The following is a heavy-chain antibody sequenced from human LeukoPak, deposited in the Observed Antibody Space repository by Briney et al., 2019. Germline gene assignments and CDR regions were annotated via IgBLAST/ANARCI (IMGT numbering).Heavy chain of an antibody. CDR3: ARRSIVATTFYYYYYMDV. V-gene: IGHV4-4*09. CDR1: GDSISPYY. J-gene: IGHJ6*03. CDR2: IYTSGST. Sequence: SETLSLTCTVSGDSISPYYWSWIRQPPGKGLEWIGYIYTSGSTNYNPSLKSRVTISVDTSKNQFSLKLSSVTAADTAVYYCARRSIVATTFYYYYYMDVWGKGTTVTVSS. D-gene: IGHD5-12*01.